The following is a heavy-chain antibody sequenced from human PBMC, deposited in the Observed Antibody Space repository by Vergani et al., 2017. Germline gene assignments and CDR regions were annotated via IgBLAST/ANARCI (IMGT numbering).Heavy chain of an antibody. V-gene: IGHV4-61*02. D-gene: IGHD6-13*01. Sequence: QVQLQESGPGLVRPSQTLSLTCTVSGGSISSGSYYWSWFRQPAWKGLEWIGRFYTGGGTSYNPSLKSRVTISLDTSKNQFSLQLSSVTAADTAVYYCARDPLYSTTWPFLLLDMDVWGQGTTVTVSS. J-gene: IGHJ6*02. CDR3: ARDPLYSTTWPFLLLDMDV. CDR2: FYTGGGT. CDR1: GGSISSGSYY.